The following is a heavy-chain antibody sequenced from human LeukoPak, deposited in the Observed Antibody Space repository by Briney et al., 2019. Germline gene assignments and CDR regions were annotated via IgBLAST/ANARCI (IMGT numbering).Heavy chain of an antibody. V-gene: IGHV3-30*02. CDR2: IRYDGSNK. Sequence: PGGSLRLSCAASGFTFSSYGMHWVRQAPGKGLEWVTFIRYDGSNKYYADSVKGRFTISRDNSKNTLYLQMNSLRAEDTAVYYCARDPRLFASSGYIDYWGQGTLVTVSS. CDR3: ARDPRLFASSGYIDY. D-gene: IGHD3-22*01. CDR1: GFTFSSYG. J-gene: IGHJ4*02.